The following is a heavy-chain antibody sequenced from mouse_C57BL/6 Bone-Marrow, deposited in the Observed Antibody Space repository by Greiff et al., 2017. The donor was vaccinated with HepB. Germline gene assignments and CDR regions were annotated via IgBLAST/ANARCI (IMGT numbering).Heavy chain of an antibody. D-gene: IGHD2-2*01. Sequence: QVQLKESGPGLVQPSQRLSITCTVSGFSLTSYGVHWVRQSPGKGLEWLGVIWSGGSTDYNAAFISRLSISKDNSKSQVFFKMNSLQADDTAIYYCASPATRVTTGFAYWGQGTLVTVSA. CDR2: IWSGGST. CDR3: ASPATRVTTGFAY. CDR1: GFSLTSYG. V-gene: IGHV2-2*01. J-gene: IGHJ3*01.